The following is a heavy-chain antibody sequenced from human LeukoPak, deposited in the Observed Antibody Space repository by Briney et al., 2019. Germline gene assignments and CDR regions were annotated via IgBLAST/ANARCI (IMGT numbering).Heavy chain of an antibody. J-gene: IGHJ4*02. CDR2: ISDSGEST. V-gene: IGHV3-23*01. CDR3: AKNSGTYFY. D-gene: IGHD1-26*01. CDR1: GFTFSDHG. Sequence: GGSLRVSCAASGFTFSDHGMTWVRQAPGKGLEWVSTISDSGESTYYADSVKGRFTISRDNSENTVYLQMDSLRADDTAVYYCAKNSGTYFYWGQGTRVIVSS.